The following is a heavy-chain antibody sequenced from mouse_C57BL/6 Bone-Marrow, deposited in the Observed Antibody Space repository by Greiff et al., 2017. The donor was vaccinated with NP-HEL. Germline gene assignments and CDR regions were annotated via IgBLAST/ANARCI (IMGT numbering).Heavy chain of an antibody. J-gene: IGHJ4*01. CDR3: ERVPFFTTVVATQGDY. Sequence: VQLQQSGAELARPGASVKLSCKASGYTFTSYGISWVKPRTGQGLEWIGEIYPRSGNTYYNEQFKGKATLTADKSYSTAYMELRSLTSEDSAVYFCERVPFFTTVVATQGDYWGQGTSVTVTS. D-gene: IGHD1-1*01. V-gene: IGHV1-81*01. CDR2: IYPRSGNT. CDR1: GYTFTSYG.